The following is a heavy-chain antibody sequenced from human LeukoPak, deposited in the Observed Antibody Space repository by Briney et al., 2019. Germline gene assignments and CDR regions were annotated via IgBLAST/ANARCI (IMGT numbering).Heavy chain of an antibody. D-gene: IGHD6-13*01. CDR1: GGTFSSYA. CDR3: ARFRIAAAGTDY. J-gene: IGHJ4*02. Sequence: ASVKVSCKASGGTFSSYAISWVRQAPGQGLEWMGGIIPIFGTANYAQKFQGRVTITADESTSTAYMELSSLRSEDTAVYYCARFRIAAAGTDYWGQGTLVTVSS. CDR2: IIPIFGTA. V-gene: IGHV1-69*13.